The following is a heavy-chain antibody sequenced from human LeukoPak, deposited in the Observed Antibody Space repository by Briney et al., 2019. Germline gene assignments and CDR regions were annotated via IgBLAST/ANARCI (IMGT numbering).Heavy chain of an antibody. CDR1: GFTFSSYA. J-gene: IGHJ4*02. Sequence: GGSLRLSCAASGFTFSSYAMTWVRQAPGKGLEWVSSVSDRCTNTYYADSVKDRFTISRDNSKNTLYLKMNSLRAEDTAVYYCAKARMGSSLFDYWGQGTLVTVSS. V-gene: IGHV3-23*01. CDR2: VSDRCTNT. CDR3: AKARMGSSLFDY. D-gene: IGHD6-13*01.